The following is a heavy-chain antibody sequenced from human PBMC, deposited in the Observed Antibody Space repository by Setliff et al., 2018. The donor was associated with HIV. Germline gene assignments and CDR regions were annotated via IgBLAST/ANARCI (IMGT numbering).Heavy chain of an antibody. V-gene: IGHV4-59*11. D-gene: IGHD3-3*01. CDR1: GGSISNHY. J-gene: IGHJ4*02. CDR2: ISYSGSP. CDR3: ARGFLSIFGVVSYFDY. Sequence: PSETLSLTCIVSGGSISNHYWSWIRQPPGKGLEWIGFISYSGSPNSNPSLKSRVTISVDTSKNQFSLKLSSVTAADTAVYYCARGFLSIFGVVSYFDYWGQGTLVTVSS.